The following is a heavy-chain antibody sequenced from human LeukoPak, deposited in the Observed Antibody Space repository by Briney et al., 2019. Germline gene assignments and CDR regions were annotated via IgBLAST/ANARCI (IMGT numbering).Heavy chain of an antibody. J-gene: IGHJ4*02. CDR2: IKSKSDGGTT. CDR1: GFTFINTW. V-gene: IGHV3-15*01. D-gene: IGHD6-19*01. Sequence: PGGSLRLSCAASGFTFINTWMSWVRQAPGKGLEWVGRIKSKSDGGTTDYAAPVRARFTISRDDSKNTLYLQMNSLKTEDTALYYCTLAYSSGLSFDYWGQGTLVTVSS. CDR3: TLAYSSGLSFDY.